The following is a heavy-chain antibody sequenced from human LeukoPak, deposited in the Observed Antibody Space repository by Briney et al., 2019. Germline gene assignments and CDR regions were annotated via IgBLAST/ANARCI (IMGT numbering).Heavy chain of an antibody. CDR2: ISGSGGSP. Sequence: GGSLRLSCAASGFTFSSYAMSWVRQAPGKGLEWVSAISGSGGSPYYADSVKGRFTISRDNSKNTLYLQMNSLRAEDTAVYYCAKDEESFTAMFLDYWGQGTLVTVPS. J-gene: IGHJ4*02. D-gene: IGHD5-18*01. V-gene: IGHV3-23*01. CDR1: GFTFSSYA. CDR3: AKDEESFTAMFLDY.